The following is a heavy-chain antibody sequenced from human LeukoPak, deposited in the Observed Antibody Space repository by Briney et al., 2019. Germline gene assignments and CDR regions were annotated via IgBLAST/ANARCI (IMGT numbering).Heavy chain of an antibody. CDR2: FNWYCGST. D-gene: IGHD6-6*01. CDR3: ARVLGSSSFDY. J-gene: IGHJ4*02. V-gene: IGHV3-20*04. Sequence: GVPLRLLCAASGFPFGDYGMSWVRHSPEKGLEWVSGFNWYCGSTGYADSVKGRFTISRDNAKNSLYLQKNSLRAEDTALYYCARVLGSSSFDYWGQGTLVTVSS. CDR1: GFPFGDYG.